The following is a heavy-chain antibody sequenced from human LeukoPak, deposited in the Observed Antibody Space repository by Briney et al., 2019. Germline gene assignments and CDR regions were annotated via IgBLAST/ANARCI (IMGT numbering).Heavy chain of an antibody. CDR3: ARDNIWAFDI. Sequence: GGSLRLSCAASGFTFSSYAMSWVRQAPGKGLEWVSHIRTDGTITYADSVKGRFTISRDDAKTSVYLQMNSLRDEDTAIYYCARDNIWAFDIWGQGIMVTVAS. V-gene: IGHV3-48*02. D-gene: IGHD3-9*01. CDR2: IRTDGTI. J-gene: IGHJ3*02. CDR1: GFTFSSYA.